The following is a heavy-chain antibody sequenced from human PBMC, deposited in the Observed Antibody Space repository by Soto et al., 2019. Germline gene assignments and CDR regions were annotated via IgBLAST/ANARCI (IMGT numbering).Heavy chain of an antibody. D-gene: IGHD5-12*01. CDR1: GFTFSSYS. Sequence: GGSLRLSCAASGFTFSSYSMNWVRQAPGKGLEWVSSISSSSSYIYYAGSVKGRFTISRDNAKNALYLQMNSLRAEDTAVYYCARDRIEWSGTSDAFDIWGQGTMVTVSS. CDR3: ARDRIEWSGTSDAFDI. J-gene: IGHJ3*02. CDR2: ISSSSSYI. V-gene: IGHV3-21*01.